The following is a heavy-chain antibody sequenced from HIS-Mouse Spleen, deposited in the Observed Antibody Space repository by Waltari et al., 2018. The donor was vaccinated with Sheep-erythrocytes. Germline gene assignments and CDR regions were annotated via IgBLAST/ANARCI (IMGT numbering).Heavy chain of an antibody. CDR3: ARFSRPRFWPVGATAFDI. CDR1: GGSISSYY. CDR2: IYYSGST. V-gene: IGHV4-59*08. Sequence: QVQLQESGPGLVKPSETLSLTCTVSGGSISSYYWSWIRQPPGKGRGWIGYIYYSGSTNYTPSRKSRITISVDTSKNQFSLKLSSVTAADTAVYYCARFSRPRFWPVGATAFDIWGQGTMVTVSS. D-gene: IGHD1-26*01. J-gene: IGHJ3*02.